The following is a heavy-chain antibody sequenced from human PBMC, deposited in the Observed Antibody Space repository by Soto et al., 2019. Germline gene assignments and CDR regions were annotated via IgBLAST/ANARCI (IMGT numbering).Heavy chain of an antibody. J-gene: IGHJ4*02. V-gene: IGHV3-23*01. CDR1: GFTFTSYA. CDR2: ITGSGGST. Sequence: PGGSLRLSCAASGFTFTSYAMSWVRQAPGKGLEGVSSITGSGGSTFYADSVKGRFTISRDISKNTLYLQMNSLRAEDTAVYYCAKDPHECNYPYLFDHWGQGTLVTVSS. CDR3: AKDPHECNYPYLFDH. D-gene: IGHD1-7*01.